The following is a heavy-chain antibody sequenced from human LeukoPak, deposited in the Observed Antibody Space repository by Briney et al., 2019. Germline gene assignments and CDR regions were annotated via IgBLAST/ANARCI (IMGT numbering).Heavy chain of an antibody. J-gene: IGHJ4*02. D-gene: IGHD1-26*01. CDR1: GFTLSDHY. V-gene: IGHV3-72*01. CDR2: SRHKAKSYST. CDR3: ARRSNSYYTFDF. Sequence: GGSLRLSCAASGFTLSDHYMDWVRQAQGKGVEGLARSRHKAKSYSTEHAASVKGRFPISRDNSKNSLYLQMNSLKTEDTAVYYCARRSNSYYTFDFWGQGTLVTVSS.